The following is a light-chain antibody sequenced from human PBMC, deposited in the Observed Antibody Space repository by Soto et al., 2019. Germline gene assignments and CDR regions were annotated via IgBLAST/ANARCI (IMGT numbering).Light chain of an antibody. CDR1: QSVSSNN. Sequence: EIVLTQSPGTLSLSPGERATLSCRASQSVSSNNLAWYQQRPGQAPRVVIYGASTRATGIPERFSGSGSGTDFTLTISRLEPEDFAVYYCQQYGSSPPITFGQGTRLEIK. V-gene: IGKV3-20*01. J-gene: IGKJ5*01. CDR2: GAS. CDR3: QQYGSSPPIT.